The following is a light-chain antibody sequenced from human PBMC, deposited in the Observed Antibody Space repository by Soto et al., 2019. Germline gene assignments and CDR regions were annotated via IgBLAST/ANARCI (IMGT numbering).Light chain of an antibody. Sequence: EIVLTQSPGTLSVSPGERATLSCRASQSVSSKLACYQQKPGQAPRLLFYGASTGATGIPARFSGSGSETEFTLSISSLQSEDFAVYSCQQYNNWPGTFGQGTKVEIK. V-gene: IGKV3-15*01. J-gene: IGKJ1*01. CDR2: GAS. CDR3: QQYNNWPGT. CDR1: QSVSSK.